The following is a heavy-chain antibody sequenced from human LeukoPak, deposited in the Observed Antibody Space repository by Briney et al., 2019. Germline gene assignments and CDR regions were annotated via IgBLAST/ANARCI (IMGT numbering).Heavy chain of an antibody. CDR2: IYYGGST. D-gene: IGHD5-18*01. J-gene: IGHJ4*02. V-gene: IGHV4-59*01. CDR3: ARGLPRGYSYGYDY. Sequence: SETLSLTCTVSGGSISSYYWSWIRQPPGKGLEWIGYIYYGGSTNYNPSLKSRVTISVDTSKNQFSLKLSSVTAADTAVYYCARGLPRGYSYGYDYWGQGTLVTVSS. CDR1: GGSISSYY.